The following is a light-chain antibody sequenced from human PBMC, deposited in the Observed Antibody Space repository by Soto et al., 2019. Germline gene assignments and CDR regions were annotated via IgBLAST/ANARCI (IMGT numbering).Light chain of an antibody. V-gene: IGLV1-36*01. Sequence: QSVLTQPPSVSEAPRQRVTISCSGSSSNIGNNAVNWYQQLPGKAPKLLIFYDDLLPSGVSDRFSGSKSGTSASLAISGLQSEDEGAYYCETWDDSLNGPVFGGGTKVTVL. CDR3: ETWDDSLNGPV. CDR2: YDD. J-gene: IGLJ3*02. CDR1: SSNIGNNA.